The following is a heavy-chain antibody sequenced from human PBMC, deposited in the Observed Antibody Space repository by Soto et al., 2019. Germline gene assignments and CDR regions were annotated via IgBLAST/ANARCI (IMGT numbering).Heavy chain of an antibody. CDR1: GGTFSSYA. CDR3: ARDLSSYGGPGFYYYGMDV. J-gene: IGHJ6*02. Sequence: SVKVSCKASGGTFSSYAISWVRQAPGQGLEWMGGIIPIFGTANYAQKFQGRVTITADESTSTAYMELSSLSSEDTAVYYCARDLSSYGGPGFYYYGMDVLGQGTMVTVSS. D-gene: IGHD5-18*01. CDR2: IIPIFGTA. V-gene: IGHV1-69*13.